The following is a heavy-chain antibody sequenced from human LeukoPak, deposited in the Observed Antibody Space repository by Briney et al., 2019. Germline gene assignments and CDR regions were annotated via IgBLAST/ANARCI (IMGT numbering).Heavy chain of an antibody. CDR2: ANQSSGGT. D-gene: IGHD3-22*01. J-gene: IGHJ4*02. Sequence: GASVKVSCKTSGYTFTSYYMHWVRQAPGQGLEWMGWANQSSGGTNYAQKFQGRVTMTRDTSISTAYMELIRLRSDDTAVYYCARVYYYYDSSGILTLYFDYWGQGTLVTVSS. CDR1: GYTFTSYY. CDR3: ARVYYYYDSSGILTLYFDY. V-gene: IGHV1-2*02.